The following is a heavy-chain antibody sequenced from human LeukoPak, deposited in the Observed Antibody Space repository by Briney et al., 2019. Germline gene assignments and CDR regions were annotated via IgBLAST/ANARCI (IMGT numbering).Heavy chain of an antibody. J-gene: IGHJ6*03. Sequence: ASVKVSCKASGYTFTGYYMHWVRQAPGQGLEWMGWINPNSGGTNYAQKFQGRVTMTRDTSISTAYMELSRLRSDDTAVYYCARGYCSGGSCYDTYYMDVWGKGTAVTISS. CDR2: INPNSGGT. CDR3: ARGYCSGGSCYDTYYMDV. D-gene: IGHD2-15*01. V-gene: IGHV1-2*02. CDR1: GYTFTGYY.